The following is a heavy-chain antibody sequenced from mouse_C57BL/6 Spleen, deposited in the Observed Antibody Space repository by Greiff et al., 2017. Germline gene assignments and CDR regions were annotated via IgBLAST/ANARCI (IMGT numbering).Heavy chain of an antibody. J-gene: IGHJ2*01. CDR2: VDPNSGGT. CDR1: GYTFTSYW. V-gene: IGHV1-72*01. Sequence: VQLQQPGAELVKPGASVKLSCKASGYTFTSYWMHWVKPRPGRGLEWIGGVDPNSGGTKYTEKFKSKATLTVDKPSSTASVQLSGLTSEDSAVSCCARELLRFDYWGQGTTLTVSS. CDR3: ARELLRFDY. D-gene: IGHD1-1*01.